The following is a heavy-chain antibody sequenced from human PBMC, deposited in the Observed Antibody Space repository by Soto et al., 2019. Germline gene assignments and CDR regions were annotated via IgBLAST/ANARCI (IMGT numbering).Heavy chain of an antibody. V-gene: IGHV3-7*03. Sequence: GGTLRLSCAASGFTFNTFWMSWVRQSPGKGLEWVANIKHDGSETYYVDSVKGRFTISRDNAKNSLFLQMNTLRTEDTAVYYCARDFATHCSGSTCYPYAYWGQGALVTVSS. D-gene: IGHD2-15*01. J-gene: IGHJ4*02. CDR3: ARDFATHCSGSTCYPYAY. CDR2: IKHDGSET. CDR1: GFTFNTFW.